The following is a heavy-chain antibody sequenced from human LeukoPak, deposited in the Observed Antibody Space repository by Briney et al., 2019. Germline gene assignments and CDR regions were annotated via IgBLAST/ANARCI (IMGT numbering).Heavy chain of an antibody. J-gene: IGHJ6*02. D-gene: IGHD6-13*01. V-gene: IGHV1-46*01. CDR3: AREQQLAKDYYYYGMDV. Sequence: ASVKVSCKASGYTFSSNYMHWVRQAPGQGLEWMGIINPSGGSTTHAQKFQGRVTMTRNTSISTAYMELSSLRSEDTAVYYCAREQQLAKDYYYYGMDVWGQGTTVTVSS. CDR1: GYTFSSNY. CDR2: INPSGGST.